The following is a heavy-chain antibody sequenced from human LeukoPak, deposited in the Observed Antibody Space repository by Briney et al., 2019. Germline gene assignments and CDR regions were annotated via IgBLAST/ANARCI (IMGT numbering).Heavy chain of an antibody. D-gene: IGHD3-22*01. CDR1: GGSIGSHY. J-gene: IGHJ3*02. Sequence: SETLSLTCTVSGGSIGSHYWSWIRQPPGKGLEGIGYVFYSGTTNYNPSLKSRVTISVDTSENQFSLKLSSVTAADTAVYFCARDYYDNRGEAFDIWGLGTMVTVSS. CDR3: ARDYYDNRGEAFDI. CDR2: VFYSGTT. V-gene: IGHV4-59*11.